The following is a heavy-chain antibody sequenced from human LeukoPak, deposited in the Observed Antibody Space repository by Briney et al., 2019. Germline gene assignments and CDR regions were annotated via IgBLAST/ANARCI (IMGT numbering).Heavy chain of an antibody. J-gene: IGHJ3*02. CDR2: ISGSGGGT. Sequence: GGSLRLSCAASGFTFSNYAMSWVRQAPGKGLEWVSAISGSGGGTYYADSVKGRFTISRDNSKNTLYLQMNSLRAGDTAAYYCARKGDGAFDIWGQGTMVTVSS. V-gene: IGHV3-23*01. CDR3: ARKGDGAFDI. D-gene: IGHD3-16*01. CDR1: GFTFSNYA.